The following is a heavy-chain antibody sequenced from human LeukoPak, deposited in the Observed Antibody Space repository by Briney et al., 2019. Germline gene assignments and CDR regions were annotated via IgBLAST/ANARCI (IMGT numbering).Heavy chain of an antibody. CDR3: AREVGAPGFDY. J-gene: IGHJ4*02. CDR2: IIPMFGTT. CDR1: GGTFSRSA. V-gene: IGHV1-69*13. Sequence: SVKVSCKASGGTFSRSAINWVRQAPGQGLEWMGGIIPMFGTTDYAQKFQGRVTITADESTSTAYMELSSLRSEDAAVYYCAREVGAPGFDYWGQGTQVTVSS. D-gene: IGHD1-26*01.